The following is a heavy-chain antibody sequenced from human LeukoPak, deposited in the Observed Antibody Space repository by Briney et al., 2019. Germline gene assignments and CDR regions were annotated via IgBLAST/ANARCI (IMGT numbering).Heavy chain of an antibody. J-gene: IGHJ4*02. CDR1: GYSFTSCW. CDR2: IYPGDSDT. D-gene: IGHD2-21*02. Sequence: GESLKISCKSSGYSFTSCWIGWVRQMPGKGLEWMGIIYPGDSDTRYSPSFQGQVTISADKSTSTAYLQWSSLKASDTAMYYCARHDCGGDCYSNFDYWGQGTLVTVSS. CDR3: ARHDCGGDCYSNFDY. V-gene: IGHV5-51*01.